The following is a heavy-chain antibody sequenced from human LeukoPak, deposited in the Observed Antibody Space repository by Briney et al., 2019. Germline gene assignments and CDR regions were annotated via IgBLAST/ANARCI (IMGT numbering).Heavy chain of an antibody. Sequence: ASVKVSCKASGYTFTSYDINWVRQATGQGLEWMGWMNPNSGNTGYAQKFQGRVTITRNTSISTAYMELSSLRSEDTAVYYCARDRAYCSGGSCQLVDYWGQGTLVTVSS. CDR1: GYTFTSYD. J-gene: IGHJ4*02. V-gene: IGHV1-8*03. CDR2: MNPNSGNT. D-gene: IGHD2-15*01. CDR3: ARDRAYCSGGSCQLVDY.